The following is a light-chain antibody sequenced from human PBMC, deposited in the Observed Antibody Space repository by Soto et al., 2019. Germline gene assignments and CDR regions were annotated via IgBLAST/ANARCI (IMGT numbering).Light chain of an antibody. CDR2: LGF. CDR1: HSLLHSHGDNY. Sequence: DIVMTQSPLSLPVIPGEPASISCRSSHSLLHSHGDNYLDWYLQTPGQCPQLLIYLGFNRATGVAETFSGSGSGTDFTLKISRVEAEDVAVYYCIQALQALPTFGQGTKLEIK. J-gene: IGKJ2*01. V-gene: IGKV2-28*01. CDR3: IQALQALPT.